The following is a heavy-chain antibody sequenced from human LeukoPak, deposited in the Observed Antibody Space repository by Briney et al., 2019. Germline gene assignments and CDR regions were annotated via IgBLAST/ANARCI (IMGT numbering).Heavy chain of an antibody. CDR2: LYSGGSP. J-gene: IGHJ4*02. CDR3: ATLNGPLFEY. CDR1: GFTFSTNY. V-gene: IGHV3-53*01. Sequence: GGSLRLSCAASGFTFSTNYMSWVRQAPGKGLEWVSVLYSGGSPYYADSVKGRFTISRDNAKNSLYLQMSSLRAEDTAVYYCATLNGPLFEYWGQGTLVTVSS. D-gene: IGHD2-8*01.